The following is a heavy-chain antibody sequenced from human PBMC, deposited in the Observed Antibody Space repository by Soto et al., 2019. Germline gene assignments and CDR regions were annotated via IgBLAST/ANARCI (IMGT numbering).Heavy chain of an antibody. D-gene: IGHD6-6*01. J-gene: IGHJ4*02. Sequence: PSETLALTCRVSGGSMSGYYWSWIRQAPGKGLEWIGYVYYTGSTNYNPSLQSRVTISVDTSNKQFSLSLRLVTAADTAVYFCARSIAVPSSHIAHWGQGIRVPVSS. CDR1: GGSMSGYY. CDR3: ARSIAVPSSHIAH. V-gene: IGHV4-59*01. CDR2: VYYTGST.